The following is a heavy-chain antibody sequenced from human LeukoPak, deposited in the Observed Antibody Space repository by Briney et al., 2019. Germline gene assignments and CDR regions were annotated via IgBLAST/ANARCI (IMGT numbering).Heavy chain of an antibody. CDR3: ARHLRGYCCSTSCYRAWFDP. J-gene: IGHJ5*02. Sequence: SETLSLTCAVYGGSFSGYYWSWIRQPPGKGLEWIGEINHSGSTNYNPSLKSRVTISVDTSKNQFSLKLSSVTAADTAVYYCARHLRGYCCSTSCYRAWFDPWGQGTLVTVSS. V-gene: IGHV4-34*01. D-gene: IGHD2-2*01. CDR2: INHSGST. CDR1: GGSFSGYY.